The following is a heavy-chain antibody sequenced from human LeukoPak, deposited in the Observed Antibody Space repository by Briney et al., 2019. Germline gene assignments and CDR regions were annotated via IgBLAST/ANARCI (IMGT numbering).Heavy chain of an antibody. CDR1: GGSISSSSYY. J-gene: IGHJ4*02. D-gene: IGHD3-16*01. CDR2: IYYSGST. CDR3: ARRRPGGPFDY. Sequence: KRSDTLSLTCTVSGGSISSSSYYWGWIRQPPGKGLERIGSIYYSGSTHYHRSLKSRVTISVDTSKNQFSLKLSSVTAADTAVYYCARRRPGGPFDYWGERTLVTVSS. V-gene: IGHV4-39*01.